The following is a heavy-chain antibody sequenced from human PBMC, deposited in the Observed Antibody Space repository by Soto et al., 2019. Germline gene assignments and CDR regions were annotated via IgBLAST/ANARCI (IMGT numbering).Heavy chain of an antibody. D-gene: IGHD3-3*01. CDR2: IIPIFGTA. J-gene: IGHJ6*02. CDR1: GVTFSSYA. V-gene: IGHV1-69*06. Sequence: GASVKVSCKASGVTFSSYAISWVRQAPGQGLEWMGGIIPIFGTANYAQKFQGRVTITADKSTSTAYMELSSLRSEDTAVYYCARDTIFGVVPSTHGMDVWGQGTTVTVSS. CDR3: ARDTIFGVVPSTHGMDV.